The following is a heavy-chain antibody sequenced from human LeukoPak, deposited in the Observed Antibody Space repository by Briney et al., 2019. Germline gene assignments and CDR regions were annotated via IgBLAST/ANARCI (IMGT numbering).Heavy chain of an antibody. D-gene: IGHD5-24*01. CDR1: GGSISSYY. Sequence: SETLSLTCTVSGGSISSYYWSWIRQPPGKGLEWIGYIYYSGSTNYNPSLRSRVTISVDTSKNQFSLKLSSVTAADTAVYYCARGGDGYNPYDYWGQGTLVTVSS. V-gene: IGHV4-59*01. CDR3: ARGGDGYNPYDY. J-gene: IGHJ4*02. CDR2: IYYSGST.